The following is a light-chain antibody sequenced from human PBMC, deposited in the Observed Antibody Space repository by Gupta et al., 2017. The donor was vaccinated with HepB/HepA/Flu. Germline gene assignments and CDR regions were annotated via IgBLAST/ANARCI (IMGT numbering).Light chain of an antibody. CDR3: QAADNSCTYMGGLSGGTK. V-gene: IGLV3-25*03. Sequence: SYELTQPPSVSVSPGQTARNTCSGDAVPRVYAYWYQQKSGQAPVLEMYEDTKRPSGIPERFSGTTAGTTVTLTISGVHAEDEADEDGQAADNSCTYMGGLSGGTKFGGGTKVTVL. J-gene: IGLJ3*02. CDR1: AVPRVY. CDR2: EDT.